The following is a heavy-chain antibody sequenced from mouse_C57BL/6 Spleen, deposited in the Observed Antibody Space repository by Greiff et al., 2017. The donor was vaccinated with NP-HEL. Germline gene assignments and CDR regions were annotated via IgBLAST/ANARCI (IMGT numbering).Heavy chain of an antibody. D-gene: IGHD4-1*01. J-gene: IGHJ2*01. CDR3: ARRGRLGGAAFDY. V-gene: IGHV1-82*01. CDR1: GYAFSSSW. CDR2: IYPGDGDT. Sequence: QVQLQQSGPELVKPGASVKISCKASGYAFSSSWMNWVKQRPGKGLEWIGRIYPGDGDTNYNGKFKGKATLTADKSSSTAYMQLSSLTSEDSAVYFCARRGRLGGAAFDYWGQGTTLTVSS.